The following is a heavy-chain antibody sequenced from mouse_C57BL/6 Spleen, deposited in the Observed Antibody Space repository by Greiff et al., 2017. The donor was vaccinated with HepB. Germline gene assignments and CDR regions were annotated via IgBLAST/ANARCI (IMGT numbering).Heavy chain of an antibody. Sequence: VQLQQSGPGLVKPSQSLSLTCSVTGYSITSGYYWNWIRQFPGNKLEWMGYISYDGSNNYNPSLKNRISITRDPSKNQFFLKLNSVTTEDTATYYCARDPHYYGSSFYAMDYWGQGTSVTVSS. J-gene: IGHJ4*01. CDR2: ISYDGSN. CDR1: GYSITSGYY. D-gene: IGHD1-1*01. CDR3: ARDPHYYGSSFYAMDY. V-gene: IGHV3-6*01.